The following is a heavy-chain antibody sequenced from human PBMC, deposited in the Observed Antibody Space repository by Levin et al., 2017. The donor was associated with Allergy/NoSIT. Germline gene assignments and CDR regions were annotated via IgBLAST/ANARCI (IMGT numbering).Heavy chain of an antibody. CDR2: IKQDGSEK. CDR3: AREAADAFDI. V-gene: IGHV3-7*04. CDR1: GFTFSNYW. J-gene: IGHJ3*02. D-gene: IGHD6-13*01. Sequence: GESLKISCAASGFTFSNYWMSWVRQAPGKGLEWVANIKQDGSEKYYVDSVKGRFTISRDNAKNSLYLQMNSLRAEDTAVYYCAREAADAFDIWGQGTMVTVSS.